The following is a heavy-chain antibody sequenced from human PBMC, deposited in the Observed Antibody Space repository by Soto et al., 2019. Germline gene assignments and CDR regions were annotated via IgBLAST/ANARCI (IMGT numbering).Heavy chain of an antibody. CDR3: AREPLIGVWGSFGYYYMDV. CDR1: GYTFTSYG. V-gene: IGHV1-18*01. J-gene: IGHJ6*03. D-gene: IGHD3-16*01. CDR2: ISAYNGNT. Sequence: QVQLVQSGAEVKKPGASVKVSCKASGYTFTSYGISWVRQAPGQGLEWMGWISAYNGNTNYAQKLQGRVTMTTDTSTSTAYMELRSVRSYDTAVYYCAREPLIGVWGSFGYYYMDVWGKGTAVTVSS.